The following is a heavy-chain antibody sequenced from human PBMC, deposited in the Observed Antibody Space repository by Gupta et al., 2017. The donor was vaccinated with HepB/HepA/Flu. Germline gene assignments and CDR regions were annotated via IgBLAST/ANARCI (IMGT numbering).Heavy chain of an antibody. D-gene: IGHD2-15*01. CDR2: IKQDGTES. J-gene: IGHJ4*02. V-gene: IGHV3-7*01. CDR1: RFSLSHYW. CDR3: ARAQAYCSGATCYTSFFDY. Sequence: EVQLVESGGGLVQPGGSLRLSCAASRFSLSHYWKSWVRKPQGKGLEWVASIKQDGTESYFLDSVKGRFTISRDNAKNSLYLQMNSLRPEDTAVYYCARAQAYCSGATCYTSFFDYWGQGSLVSVSS.